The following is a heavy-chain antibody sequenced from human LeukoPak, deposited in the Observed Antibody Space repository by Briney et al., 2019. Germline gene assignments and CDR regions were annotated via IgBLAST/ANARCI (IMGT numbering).Heavy chain of an antibody. CDR2: IYQSGST. V-gene: IGHV4-59*12. CDR3: ARDSEFYDGSNYTYYFAL. Sequence: SETLSLTCTVSGGSISSYYWSWVRQPPGKGLEWIGYIYQSGSTYFNPSLKSRVSISIDTSKNQFSLKLSSVTAADTAVYYCARDSEFYDGSNYTYYFALWGQGTLVTVSS. J-gene: IGHJ4*02. D-gene: IGHD5-24*01. CDR1: GGSISSYY.